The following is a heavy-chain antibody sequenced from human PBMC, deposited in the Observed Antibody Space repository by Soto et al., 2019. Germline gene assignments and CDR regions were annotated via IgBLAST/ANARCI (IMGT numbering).Heavy chain of an antibody. CDR1: GFTFSGSA. D-gene: IGHD5-12*01. Sequence: EVQLVESGGGLVQPGGSLKLSCAASGFTFSGSAMHWVRQASGKGLEWVGRIRSKANSYATAYAASVKGRFTISRDDSKNTAYLQMNSLXTXXXXXXXXXXXXLXATIQKADDYWGQGTLVTVSS. CDR2: IRSKANSYAT. CDR3: XXXXLXATIQKADDY. V-gene: IGHV3-73*01. J-gene: IGHJ4*02.